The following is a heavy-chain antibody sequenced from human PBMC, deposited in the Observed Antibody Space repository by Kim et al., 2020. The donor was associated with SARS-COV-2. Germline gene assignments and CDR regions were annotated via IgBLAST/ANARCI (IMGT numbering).Heavy chain of an antibody. V-gene: IGHV3-23*01. CDR2: ISGSGANT. CDR3: AKDKGNYDLRTSAPYGMDV. J-gene: IGHJ6*02. Sequence: GGSLRLSCAASGFTFSSYAMTWVRQAPGEGLEWVSAISGSGANTYYADSVKGRFTISRDNSKNTLYLQMNSLRAEDTAVYYCAKDKGNYDLRTSAPYGMDVWGQGTTVTVSS. D-gene: IGHD3-3*01. CDR1: GFTFSSYA.